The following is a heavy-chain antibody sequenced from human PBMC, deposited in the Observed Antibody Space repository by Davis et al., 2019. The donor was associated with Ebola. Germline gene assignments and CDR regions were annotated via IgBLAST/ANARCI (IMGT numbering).Heavy chain of an antibody. Sequence: GESLKISCAASGFTFNSYAMHWVRQAPGKGLEWVATISYDGNNKNYADSVKGRFTLSRDYSKNTLYLQMNSLKAEDAAVYYCARDSRGTYFSSAFDIWGQGTMVTVSS. V-gene: IGHV3-30-3*01. CDR2: ISYDGNNK. D-gene: IGHD1-26*01. CDR1: GFTFNSYA. CDR3: ARDSRGTYFSSAFDI. J-gene: IGHJ3*02.